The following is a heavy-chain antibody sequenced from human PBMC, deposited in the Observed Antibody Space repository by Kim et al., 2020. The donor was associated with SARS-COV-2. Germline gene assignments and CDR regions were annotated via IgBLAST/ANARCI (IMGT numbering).Heavy chain of an antibody. CDR2: MSYSGST. D-gene: IGHD3-10*01. V-gene: IGHV4-39*07. J-gene: IGHJ6*02. CDR1: GGSISSSGYY. CDR3: ARDTGSYGGRGMHV. Sequence: SETLSLTCIVSGGSISSSGYYWGWIRQPPGKGLEWIGSMSYSGSTYYNPSLKSRVTTSVDTSKNQCSLKLSSVTAADTAVYYCARDTGSYGGRGMHVWGQGTTVTVSS.